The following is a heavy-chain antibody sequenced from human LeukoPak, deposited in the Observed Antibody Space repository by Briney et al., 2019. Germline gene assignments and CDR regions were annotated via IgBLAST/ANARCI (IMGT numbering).Heavy chain of an antibody. J-gene: IGHJ3*02. D-gene: IGHD1-26*01. V-gene: IGHV4-59*11. CDR2: IYNSGNT. Sequence: SETLSLTCTVSGGSISSHYWSWIRQPPGKGLEWIGYIYNSGNTNYNPSLKSRVTISVDTSKNQFSLKLSSVTAADTAVYYCARDGMGSLGDDAFDIWGQGTMVTVSS. CDR1: GGSISSHY. CDR3: ARDGMGSLGDDAFDI.